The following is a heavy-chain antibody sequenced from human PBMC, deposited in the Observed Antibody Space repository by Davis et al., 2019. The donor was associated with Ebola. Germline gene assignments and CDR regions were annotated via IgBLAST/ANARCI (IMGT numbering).Heavy chain of an antibody. CDR3: ARGGGGDSSGFQSWFDP. Sequence: SVKVSCKASGGTFTSYPISRVRQAPGQGLEWMGGIIPLFGTANYAQKFQDRVTITADESTSTSYMELNSLRSDDTAVYYCARGGGGDSSGFQSWFDPWGQGTLVTVSS. D-gene: IGHD3-22*01. CDR2: IIPLFGTA. V-gene: IGHV1-69*13. CDR1: GGTFTSYP. J-gene: IGHJ5*02.